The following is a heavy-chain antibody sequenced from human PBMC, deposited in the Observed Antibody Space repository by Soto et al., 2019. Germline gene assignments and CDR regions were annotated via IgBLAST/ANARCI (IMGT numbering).Heavy chain of an antibody. Sequence: ASVKVSCKASGYTFTSYGISWVRQAPGQGLEWMGWISAYNGNTNYAQKLQGRVTITADESTSTAYMELSSLRSEDTAVYYCARNDGGYCSSTSCYRYYYYYGMDVWGQGTTVTVSS. CDR3: ARNDGGYCSSTSCYRYYYYYGMDV. CDR1: GYTFTSYG. V-gene: IGHV1-18*04. D-gene: IGHD2-2*01. CDR2: ISAYNGNT. J-gene: IGHJ6*02.